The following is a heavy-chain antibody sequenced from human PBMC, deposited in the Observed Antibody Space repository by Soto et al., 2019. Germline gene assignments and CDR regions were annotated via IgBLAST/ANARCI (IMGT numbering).Heavy chain of an antibody. V-gene: IGHV1-46*01. CDR3: ARGPKLDTAMVTPFDY. Sequence: WASVKVSCKASGYTFTSYYMHWVRQAPGQGLEWMGIINPSGGSTSYAQKFQGRVTMTRDTSTSTVHMELSSLRSEDTAVYYCARGPKLDTAMVTPFDYWGQGTLVTVSS. CDR2: INPSGGST. CDR1: GYTFTSYY. J-gene: IGHJ4*02. D-gene: IGHD5-18*01.